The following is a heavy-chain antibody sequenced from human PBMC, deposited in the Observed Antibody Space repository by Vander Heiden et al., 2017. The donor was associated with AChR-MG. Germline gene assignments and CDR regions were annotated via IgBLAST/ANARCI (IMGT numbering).Heavy chain of an antibody. CDR2: IWSDGRDK. D-gene: IGHD3-9*01. J-gene: IGHJ4*02. CDR1: ELPLSNYG. Sequence: QVQLVESGGGVVQPGGSLRLSCAASELPLSNYGMHWVRQAPGKGLEWVAFIWSDGRDKYYADSVKGRFTISRDNSKNTLYLQMNSLRAEDTAVYHCARDRGLRYFYDYWGQGTLVTVSS. CDR3: ARDRGLRYFYDY. V-gene: IGHV3-33*01.